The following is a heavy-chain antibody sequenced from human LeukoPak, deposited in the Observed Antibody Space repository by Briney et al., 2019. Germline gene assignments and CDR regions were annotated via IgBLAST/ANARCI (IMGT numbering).Heavy chain of an antibody. CDR3: ARDLEYCSTTSCFT. V-gene: IGHV4-59*11. D-gene: IGHD2-2*01. J-gene: IGHJ5*02. CDR2: IYYSGNT. CDR1: GGSISSHY. Sequence: PSETLSLTCSVSGGSISSHYWSWIQQPPGKGLEWIGYIYYSGNTNYNPSLKSRVTISVDTSKNQFSLKLSSVTAADTAVYYCARDLEYCSTTSCFTWGQGTLVTVSS.